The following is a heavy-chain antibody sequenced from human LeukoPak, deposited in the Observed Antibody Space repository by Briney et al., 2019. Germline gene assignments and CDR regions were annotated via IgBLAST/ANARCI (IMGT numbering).Heavy chain of an antibody. V-gene: IGHV1-18*01. Sequence: GASVKVSCKASGYTFTSYGISWVRQAPGQGLEWMGWISAYNGNTNYAQKLQGRVTMTTDTSTSTAYMELRSLRSDDTAVYYCARDSPHVPAAMPFDYWGQGTLVTVSS. CDR3: ARDSPHVPAAMPFDY. J-gene: IGHJ4*02. CDR1: GYTFTSYG. D-gene: IGHD2-2*01. CDR2: ISAYNGNT.